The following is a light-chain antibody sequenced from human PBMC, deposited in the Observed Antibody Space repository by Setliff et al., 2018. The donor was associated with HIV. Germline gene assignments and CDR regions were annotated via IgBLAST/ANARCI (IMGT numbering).Light chain of an antibody. J-gene: IGLJ1*01. CDR3: CSNTGSNTYV. Sequence: QSALTQPASVSGSPGQSITISCTGTSSDIGRYNLVSWYQQYPGKAPKLMIYQATKRPSGVSNRLSGSKSGNTASLTISGPQAEDEADYYCCSNTGSNTYVFGSGTKVTVL. CDR1: SSDIGRYNL. CDR2: QAT. V-gene: IGLV2-23*01.